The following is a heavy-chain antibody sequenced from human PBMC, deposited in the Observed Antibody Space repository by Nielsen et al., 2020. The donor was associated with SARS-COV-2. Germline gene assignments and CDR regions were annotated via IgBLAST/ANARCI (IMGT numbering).Heavy chain of an antibody. V-gene: IGHV1-18*01. J-gene: IGHJ5*02. CDR2: LSAYNGNT. CDR1: GYTFSSNG. Sequence: ASVKVSCKASGYTFSSNGISWVRQAPGQGLEWMGWLSAYNGNTNYAQKLQGRVTMTTDTSTSTAYMELRSLRSDDTAVYYCARVDDSSGYYLRNWFDPWGQGTLVTVSS. CDR3: ARVDDSSGYYLRNWFDP. D-gene: IGHD3-22*01.